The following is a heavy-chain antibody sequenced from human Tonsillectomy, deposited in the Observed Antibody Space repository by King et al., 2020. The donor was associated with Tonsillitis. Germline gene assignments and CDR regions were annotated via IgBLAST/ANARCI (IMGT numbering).Heavy chain of an antibody. CDR1: GFTFDDYA. J-gene: IGHJ4*02. Sequence: VQLVESGGGLVQPGRSLRLSCAASGFTFDDYAMHWVRQAPGKGLEWVSHISWNSGGIGYAESVKGRFTISRDNAKNSLYLQMNSLRAEDTALYYCAKSYYGPYCGFDYWGQGTLVTVSS. D-gene: IGHD3-10*01. V-gene: IGHV3-9*01. CDR2: ISWNSGGI. CDR3: AKSYYGPYCGFDY.